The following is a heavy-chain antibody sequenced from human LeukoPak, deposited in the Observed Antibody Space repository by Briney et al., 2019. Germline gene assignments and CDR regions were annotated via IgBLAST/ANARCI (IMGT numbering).Heavy chain of an antibody. CDR2: IKQDGSEK. J-gene: IGHJ3*02. V-gene: IGHV3-7*01. CDR3: ARGTHYYNSSGYWDDGGDAFDI. D-gene: IGHD3-22*01. CDR1: EFTFFTYW. Sequence: PGGSLRLSCAASEFTFFTYWMSWVRQAPGKGLEWVANIKQDGSEKYYVDSVKGRFTISRDNAKNSLSLQMNSLRVEDTAVYYCARGTHYYNSSGYWDDGGDAFDIWGQGTMVTVSS.